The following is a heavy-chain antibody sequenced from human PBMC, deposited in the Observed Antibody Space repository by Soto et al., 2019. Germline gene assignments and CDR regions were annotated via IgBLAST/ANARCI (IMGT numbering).Heavy chain of an antibody. CDR3: ARSQGSSTSLEIYYYYYYGMDV. CDR2: IIPISGTA. D-gene: IGHD2-2*01. V-gene: IGHV1-69*01. Sequence: QVQLVQSGAEVKKPGSSVKVSCKASGGTFSSYAISWVRQAPGQGLEWMGGIIPISGTANYAQKFQGRVTITADESTSTAYMELSSLRSEDMAVYYCARSQGSSTSLEIYYYYYYGMDVWGQGTMVTVSS. J-gene: IGHJ6*02. CDR1: GGTFSSYA.